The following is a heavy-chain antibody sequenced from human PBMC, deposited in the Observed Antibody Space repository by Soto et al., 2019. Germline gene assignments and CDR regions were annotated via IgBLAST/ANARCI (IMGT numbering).Heavy chain of an antibody. J-gene: IGHJ4*02. CDR1: GFTFSSYG. V-gene: IGHV3-33*01. CDR3: ARDQGYFDY. Sequence: QVQVVESGGGVVQPGRSLRLSCAASGFTFSSYGMHWVRQAPGKGLEWVAIIWYDGSKKYYADSVKGRFTISRDNSKNTLYLQMNSRRAEDTAVYYCARDQGYFDYWGQGTLVTVSS. CDR2: IWYDGSKK.